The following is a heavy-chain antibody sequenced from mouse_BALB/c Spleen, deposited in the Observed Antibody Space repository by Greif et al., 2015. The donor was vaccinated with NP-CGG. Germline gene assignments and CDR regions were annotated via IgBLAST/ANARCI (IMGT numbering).Heavy chain of an antibody. Sequence: QVQLQQSGPSLVQPSQSLSITCTVSGFSLTSYGVHWVRQSPGKGLEWLGVIWRGGSTDYNAAFMSRLSITKDNSKSXVFFKMNSLQADGTALYYCAKEGHYYGSRLYYLDYWGQGTTLTVSS. J-gene: IGHJ2*01. CDR3: AKEGHYYGSRLYYLDY. CDR2: IWRGGST. D-gene: IGHD1-1*01. V-gene: IGHV2-5-1*01. CDR1: GFSLTSYG.